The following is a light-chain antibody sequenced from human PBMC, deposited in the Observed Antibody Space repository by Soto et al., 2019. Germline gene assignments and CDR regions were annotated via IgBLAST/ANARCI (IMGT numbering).Light chain of an antibody. CDR3: QQYNNWPLT. CDR1: QSVSSN. CDR2: GAS. Sequence: EIVMTQSPATLSVSPGERATLSCRASQSVSSNLAWYQQKPGQAPRLLIYGASSRATGIPDRFSGSGSGTDFTLTISSLLSEDFAVYSCQQYNNWPLTFGGGTKVDNK. V-gene: IGKV3D-15*01. J-gene: IGKJ4*01.